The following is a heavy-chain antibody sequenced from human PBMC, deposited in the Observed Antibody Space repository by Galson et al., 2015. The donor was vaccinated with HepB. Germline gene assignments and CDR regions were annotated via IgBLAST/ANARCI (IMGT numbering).Heavy chain of an antibody. Sequence: SVKVSCKASGYTLTNYHFHWVRQAPGQGPEWMGKIFAGGGSTRFAERFQGRVTLTRDSSTSTIYMEVSRLRSDDTAVYYCARETPDTYYFDSWGQGTLVTVSS. J-gene: IGHJ4*02. CDR2: IFAGGGST. D-gene: IGHD2-15*01. CDR3: ARETPDTYYFDS. V-gene: IGHV1-46*01. CDR1: GYTLTNYH.